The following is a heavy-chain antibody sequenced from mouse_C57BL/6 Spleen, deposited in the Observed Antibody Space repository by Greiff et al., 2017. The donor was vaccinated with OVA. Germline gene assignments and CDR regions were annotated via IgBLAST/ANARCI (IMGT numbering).Heavy chain of an antibody. CDR3: TIYYDYDGLDYYAMDY. CDR2: IRNKANNHAT. CDR1: GFTFSDAW. D-gene: IGHD2-4*01. Sequence: EVKVEESGGGLVQPGGSMKLSCAASGFTFSDAWMDWVRQSPEKGLEWVAEIRNKANNHATYYAESVKGRFTISRDVSKSSVYLQMNSLRAEDTGIYYCTIYYDYDGLDYYAMDYWGQGTSVTVSS. J-gene: IGHJ4*01. V-gene: IGHV6-6*01.